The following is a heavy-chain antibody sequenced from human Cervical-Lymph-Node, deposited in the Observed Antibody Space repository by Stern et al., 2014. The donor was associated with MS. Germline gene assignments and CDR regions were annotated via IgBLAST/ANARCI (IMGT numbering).Heavy chain of an antibody. CDR3: AREGAVAGVYFDN. Sequence: MQLVESGGGVVQPGRSLRLSCAASGFTFSNYAMHWVRQAPGKGLEWEALMSDDGSNIDYADSVKGRFTISRDNSKNTLYMQMNSLRAEDTAVYYCAREGAVAGVYFDNWGQGTLVTVSS. V-gene: IGHV3-30*04. J-gene: IGHJ4*02. CDR2: MSDDGSNI. D-gene: IGHD6-19*01. CDR1: GFTFSNYA.